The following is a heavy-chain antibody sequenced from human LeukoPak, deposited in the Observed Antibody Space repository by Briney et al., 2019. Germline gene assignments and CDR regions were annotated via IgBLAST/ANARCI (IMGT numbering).Heavy chain of an antibody. D-gene: IGHD2-15*01. V-gene: IGHV1-18*01. CDR3: AREVAGLFDY. CDR2: ISAYNGNT. J-gene: IGHJ4*02. CDR1: GGTFSSYA. Sequence: GASVKVSCKASGGTFSSYAISWVRQAPGQGLEWMGWISAYNGNTNYAQKLQGRVTMTTDTSTSTAYMELRSLRSDDTAVYYCAREVAGLFDYWGQGTLVTVSS.